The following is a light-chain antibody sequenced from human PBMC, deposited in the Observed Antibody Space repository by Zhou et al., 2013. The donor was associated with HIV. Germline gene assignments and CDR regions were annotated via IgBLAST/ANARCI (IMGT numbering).Light chain of an antibody. CDR2: STS. Sequence: AVRLTQSPSSVSASTGDTVTLTCRASHSISSYLVWYQQKSGKPPKALIYSTSTLQSGVPSRFSGSGSGTNFTLTISCLQPEDFALYFCQQYYNFPLTFGGGT. CDR1: HSISSY. CDR3: QQYYNFPLT. V-gene: IGKV1-8*01. J-gene: IGKJ4*01.